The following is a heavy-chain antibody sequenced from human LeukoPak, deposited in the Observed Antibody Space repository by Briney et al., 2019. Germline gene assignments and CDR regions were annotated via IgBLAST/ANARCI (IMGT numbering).Heavy chain of an antibody. J-gene: IGHJ6*02. CDR2: ISWNSGSI. CDR1: GFTFDDYA. D-gene: IGHD2-15*01. Sequence: GRSLRLSCAASGFTFDDYAMHWVRQAPGKGLEWVSGISWNSGSIGYADSVKGRFTISRDNAKNSLYLQINSLRAEDTAVYYCARDQGRRGMDVWGQGTTDTVSS. CDR3: ARDQGRRGMDV. V-gene: IGHV3-9*01.